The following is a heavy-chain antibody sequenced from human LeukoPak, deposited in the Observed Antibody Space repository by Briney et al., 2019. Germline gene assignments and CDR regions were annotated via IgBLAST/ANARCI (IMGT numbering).Heavy chain of an antibody. CDR1: GFTFNDYY. Sequence: GGSLRLSCAASGFTFNDYYMNWIRQAPGKGLEWVSYISRSGTPIYYADSVKGRFTISRDNARNPLHLQMNSLRAEDTAVYYCAREWAGGDSSAYPPFDYWGQGTLVTVSS. D-gene: IGHD3-22*01. J-gene: IGHJ4*02. V-gene: IGHV3-11*04. CDR2: ISRSGTPI. CDR3: AREWAGGDSSAYPPFDY.